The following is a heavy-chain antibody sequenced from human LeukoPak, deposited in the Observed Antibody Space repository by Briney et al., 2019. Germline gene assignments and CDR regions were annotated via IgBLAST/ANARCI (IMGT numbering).Heavy chain of an antibody. CDR3: VKDRWVDH. CDR2: ISSEGKTT. D-gene: IGHD6-13*01. CDR1: GFTFSESW. Sequence: PGGSLRLSCVASGFTFSESWMTWVRQAPGKGLEYVSSISSEGKTTYYADSVKGRFTISRDNSKNTLYLQMSSLRPEDTAVYYCVKDRWVDHWGQGTLVTVSS. J-gene: IGHJ4*02. V-gene: IGHV3-64D*06.